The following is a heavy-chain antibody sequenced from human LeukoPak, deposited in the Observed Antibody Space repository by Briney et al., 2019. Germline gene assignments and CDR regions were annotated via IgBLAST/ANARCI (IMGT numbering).Heavy chain of an antibody. CDR3: AREGGYCSSTSCYTGDNWFDP. CDR1: GGTFSSYA. D-gene: IGHD2-2*02. J-gene: IGHJ5*02. V-gene: IGHV1-69*05. CDR2: IIPIFGTA. Sequence: GASVKVSCKASGGTFSSYAISWVRQAPGQGLEWMGGIIPIFGTANYAQKFQGRVTITTDESTSTAYMELSSLRSEDTAVYYCAREGGYCSSTSCYTGDNWFDPWGQGTLVTVSS.